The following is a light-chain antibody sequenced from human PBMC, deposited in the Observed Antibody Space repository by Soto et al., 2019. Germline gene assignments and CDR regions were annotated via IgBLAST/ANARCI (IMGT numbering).Light chain of an antibody. CDR3: HQYDSWT. J-gene: IGKJ1*01. CDR1: QTVRNNY. Sequence: EFVFTQSPGTLSLSPGERATLSCRASQTVRNNYLAWYQQKPGQAPRLLIYDASTRATGIPDRFSGGGSGTDFTLTISRLEPEDFAVYYCHQYDSWTFGQGTKVDIK. V-gene: IGKV3-20*01. CDR2: DAS.